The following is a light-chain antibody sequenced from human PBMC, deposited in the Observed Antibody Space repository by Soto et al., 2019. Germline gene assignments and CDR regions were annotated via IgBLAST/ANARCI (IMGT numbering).Light chain of an antibody. CDR3: QMYVTAPET. V-gene: IGKV1-27*01. J-gene: IGKJ1*01. CDR2: AAS. CDR1: QDIGKS. Sequence: DIQMTQSPSSLSASVGDRLTITCRASQDIGKSLAWYQQRPGKVPKPLIYAASTLHSGVPSRFSGGGSGTHFTLTISNLQPEDVATYYCQMYVTAPETFGQGTKVEI.